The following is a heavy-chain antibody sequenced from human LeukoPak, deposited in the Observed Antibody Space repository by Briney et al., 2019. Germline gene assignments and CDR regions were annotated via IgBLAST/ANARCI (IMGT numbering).Heavy chain of an antibody. Sequence: PSETLSLTCTVSGGSISSYYWSWIRQPAGKGLEWIGRIYTSGSTNYNPSLKSRVTISVDKSKNQFSLKLSSVTAADTAVYYCARDQVDFWSGYSPSGYMDVWGKGTTVTAPS. D-gene: IGHD3-3*01. V-gene: IGHV4-4*07. J-gene: IGHJ6*03. CDR3: ARDQVDFWSGYSPSGYMDV. CDR1: GGSISSYY. CDR2: IYTSGST.